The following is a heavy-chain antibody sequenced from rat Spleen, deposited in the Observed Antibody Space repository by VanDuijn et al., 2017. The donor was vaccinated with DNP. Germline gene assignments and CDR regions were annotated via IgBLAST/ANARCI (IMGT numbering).Heavy chain of an antibody. J-gene: IGHJ2*01. Sequence: EVQLVESGGTLVQPGRSLKLSCAASGFTFTNSDMAWVRQAPTKGLEWVASISTGGGNTYYRDSVKGRFTISRDNAKNTLYLQMNSLRSEDTATYYCTRCSTRAARLFDNWGQGAMVTVSS. CDR1: GFTFTNSD. CDR3: TRCSTRAARLFDN. CDR2: ISTGGGNT. V-gene: IGHV5S23*01. D-gene: IGHD4-1*01.